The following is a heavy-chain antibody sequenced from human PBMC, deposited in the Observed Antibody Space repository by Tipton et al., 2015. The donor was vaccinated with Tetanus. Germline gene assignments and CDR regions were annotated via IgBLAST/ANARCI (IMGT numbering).Heavy chain of an antibody. J-gene: IGHJ4*02. D-gene: IGHD3-22*01. CDR2: ISHTGTTT. CDR3: ARDRHSYESSGYYLFDN. V-gene: IGHV3-11*01. Sequence: GSLRLSCAASGFTFSAYYMSWIRLAPGKGLEWISYISHTGTTTYYSASVMGRFTVSRDNTKNSLYLEINSLRAEDTAVYYCARDRHSYESSGYYLFDNWGQGTLVTVSA. CDR1: GFTFSAYY.